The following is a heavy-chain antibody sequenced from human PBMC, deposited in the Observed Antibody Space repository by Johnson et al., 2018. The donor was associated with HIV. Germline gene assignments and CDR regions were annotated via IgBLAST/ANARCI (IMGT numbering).Heavy chain of an antibody. Sequence: VQLVESGGGLVQPGGSLRLSCAASGFTFSTYWMNWVRQAPGKGLVWVSRLNSDGSRTDYADSVKGRFTISRDNAKNTLYLQMNSLRAEDTAVYYCARACRDGYTCDVFDIWGQGTMVTVSS. CDR2: LNSDGSRT. D-gene: IGHD5-24*01. CDR3: ARACRDGYTCDVFDI. CDR1: GFTFSTYW. V-gene: IGHV3-74*02. J-gene: IGHJ3*02.